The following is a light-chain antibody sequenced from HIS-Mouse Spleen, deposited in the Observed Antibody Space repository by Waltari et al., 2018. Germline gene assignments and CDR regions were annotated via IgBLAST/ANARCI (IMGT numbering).Light chain of an antibody. CDR1: SGSIASNY. V-gene: IGLV6-57*04. CDR2: EDN. CDR3: QSYDSSNLV. J-gene: IGLJ3*02. Sequence: NFMLTQPHSVSESPGKTVTISCTRSSGSIASNYVQCYQQRPGRAPTPVIYEDNQRPSGVPDRFSGSIDSSSNSASLTISGLKTEDEADYYCQSYDSSNLVFGGGTKLTVL.